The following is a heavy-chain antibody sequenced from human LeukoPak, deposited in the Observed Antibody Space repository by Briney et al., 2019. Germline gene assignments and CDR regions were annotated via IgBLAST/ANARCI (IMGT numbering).Heavy chain of an antibody. Sequence: PSQTLSLTCTVSGGSISSGGYYWSWIRQHPGKGLEWIGYIDYSGSTYYSPSLKSRVTISVDTSKNQFSLTLSSVTAADTAVYYCARGLPYSDRGDNWGQGTLVTVSS. CDR1: GGSISSGGYY. CDR3: ARGLPYSDRGDN. J-gene: IGHJ4*02. D-gene: IGHD6-13*01. V-gene: IGHV4-31*03. CDR2: IDYSGST.